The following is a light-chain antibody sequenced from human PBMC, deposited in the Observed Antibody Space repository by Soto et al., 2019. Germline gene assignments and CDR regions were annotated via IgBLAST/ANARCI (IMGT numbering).Light chain of an antibody. CDR1: QDINKY. Sequence: DLQMTQSPSSLSASVGDRVTITCQASQDINKYLNWYQQKPGKAPKLLIYDASNLETGVPSRFSGSGSGTHFTFSISSLQPEDIATYHCQQYDDLPYTFGQGTKLQIK. CDR2: DAS. J-gene: IGKJ2*01. V-gene: IGKV1-33*01. CDR3: QQYDDLPYT.